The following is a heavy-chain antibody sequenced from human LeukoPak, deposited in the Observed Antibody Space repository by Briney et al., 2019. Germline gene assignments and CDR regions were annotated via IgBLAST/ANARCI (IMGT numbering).Heavy chain of an antibody. Sequence: ASVKVSCKASGYIFNSYGISWVRQAPGQGLEWMGWISAYNGSTNYAQKLQGRVTMTTDTSTISAYMELRSLRSDDTAVYYCARGGAARPLDYWGQGTLVTVSS. D-gene: IGHD6-6*01. V-gene: IGHV1-18*01. J-gene: IGHJ4*02. CDR1: GYIFNSYG. CDR2: ISAYNGST. CDR3: ARGGAARPLDY.